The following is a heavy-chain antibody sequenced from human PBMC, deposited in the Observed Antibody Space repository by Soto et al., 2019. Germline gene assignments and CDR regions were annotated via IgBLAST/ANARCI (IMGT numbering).Heavy chain of an antibody. CDR3: ARGTSYIFDY. D-gene: IGHD3-10*01. CDR1: GGSISSGGYY. CDR2: IYYSGST. Sequence: SETLSLTCTVSGGSISSGGYYWSWILQHPGKGLEWIGYIYYSGSTYYNPSLKSRVTISVDTSKNQFSLKLSSVTAAETAVYYCARGTSYIFDYWGQGTLVTVSS. V-gene: IGHV4-31*03. J-gene: IGHJ4*02.